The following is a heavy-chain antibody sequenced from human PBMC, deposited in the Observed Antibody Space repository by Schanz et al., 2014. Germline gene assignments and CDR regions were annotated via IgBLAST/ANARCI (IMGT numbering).Heavy chain of an antibody. J-gene: IGHJ4*02. D-gene: IGHD5-18*01. Sequence: EVQLVESGGGLVQPGGSLRLSCTASGFTFSSYSMNWVRQAPGKGLEWVSSISSGGNPYYANSVKGRFGISRDNSKNTLYLQMKSLRAEDTAVYYCAKDAENTAMITDYFDYWGQGTLVTVSS. CDR3: AKDAENTAMITDYFDY. CDR2: ISSGGNP. CDR1: GFTFSSYS. V-gene: IGHV3-23*04.